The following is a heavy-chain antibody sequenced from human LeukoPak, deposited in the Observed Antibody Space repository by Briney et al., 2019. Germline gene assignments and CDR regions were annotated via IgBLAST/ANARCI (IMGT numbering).Heavy chain of an antibody. CDR3: AREGWISRGYCSGGSCPLPWSHFDY. D-gene: IGHD2-15*01. Sequence: SETLSLTCTVSGGSISSSSYYWGWIRQPPGKGLEWIGSIYYSGSTYYNPSLKSRVTISVDTSKNQFSLKLSSVTAADTAVYYCAREGWISRGYCSGGSCPLPWSHFDYWGQGTLVTVSS. J-gene: IGHJ4*02. CDR2: IYYSGST. V-gene: IGHV4-39*02. CDR1: GGSISSSSYY.